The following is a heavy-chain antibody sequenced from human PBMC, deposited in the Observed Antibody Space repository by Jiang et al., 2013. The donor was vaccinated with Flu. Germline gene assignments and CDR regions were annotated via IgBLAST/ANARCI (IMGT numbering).Heavy chain of an antibody. CDR2: IYYSGST. CDR1: GDSISSGDYY. D-gene: IGHD3-22*01. CDR3: ARGDHYSDSTAWYFDL. V-gene: IGHV4-31*01. Sequence: GSGLVKPSQTLSLTCTVSGDSISSGDYYWSWLRQHPGKGLEFIGYIYYSGSTYYNPSLKSLVTMSVDTSKNHFSLRLSSVTAADTAVYYCARGDHYSDSTAWYFDLWGRGTLVTVSS. J-gene: IGHJ2*01.